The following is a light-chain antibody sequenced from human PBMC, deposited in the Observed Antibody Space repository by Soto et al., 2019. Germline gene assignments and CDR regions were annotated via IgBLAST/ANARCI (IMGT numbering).Light chain of an antibody. CDR1: QSVSSN. CDR3: QQYNNWPPWT. J-gene: IGKJ1*01. Sequence: EIVMTQSPATLSVSPGERATLSCRASQSVSSNLAWYQQKPGQDPRLLISGASTRASGIPARFSGSGSGTEFTLTISSLQSEDFAVYYCQQYNNWPPWTFGQGTKVEIK. V-gene: IGKV3-15*01. CDR2: GAS.